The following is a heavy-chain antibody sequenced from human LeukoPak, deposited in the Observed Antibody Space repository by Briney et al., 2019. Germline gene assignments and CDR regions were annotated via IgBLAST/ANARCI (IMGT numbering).Heavy chain of an antibody. CDR2: ISSSSSYI. CDR3: ARVRGTGTSEVRMDV. J-gene: IGHJ6*04. V-gene: IGHV3-21*01. Sequence: GGSLRLSCAASGFTFSSYSMNWVRQAPGKGLEWVSSISSSSSYIYYADSVKGRFTISRDNAKNSLYLQMNSLRAEDTAVYYCARVRGTGTSEVRMDVWGKGTTVTVSS. D-gene: IGHD3/OR15-3a*01. CDR1: GFTFSSYS.